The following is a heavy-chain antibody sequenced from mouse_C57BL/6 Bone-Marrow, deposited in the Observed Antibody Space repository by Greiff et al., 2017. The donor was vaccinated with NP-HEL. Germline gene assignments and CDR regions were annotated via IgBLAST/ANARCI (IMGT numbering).Heavy chain of an antibody. J-gene: IGHJ3*01. V-gene: IGHV1-9*01. CDR1: GYTFTGYW. D-gene: IGHD1-1*01. CDR3: ARIYYYGSSFSSFAY. Sequence: QVQLKQSGAELMKPGASVKLSCKATGYTFTGYWIEWVKQRPGHGLEWIGEILPGSGSTNYNENVKGKATFTWDTSSNTAYMQLSSLTTEDSAIYYCARIYYYGSSFSSFAYWGQGTLVTVSA. CDR2: ILPGSGST.